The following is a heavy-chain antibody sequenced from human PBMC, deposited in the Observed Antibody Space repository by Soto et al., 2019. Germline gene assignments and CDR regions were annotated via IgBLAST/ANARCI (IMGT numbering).Heavy chain of an antibody. CDR2: IYYRGTT. CDR1: GGSFSSTSYY. CDR3: AITLSFNHFQH. V-gene: IGHV4-39*01. J-gene: IGHJ1*01. Sequence: LSLTCTVSGGSFSSTSYYWGWIRQPPGKGLEWIGSIYYRGTTYYNPSLKSRVTISVDTSKKQFSLKLSSVTAADTAVYYCAITLSFNHFQHWGQGTLVTVSS.